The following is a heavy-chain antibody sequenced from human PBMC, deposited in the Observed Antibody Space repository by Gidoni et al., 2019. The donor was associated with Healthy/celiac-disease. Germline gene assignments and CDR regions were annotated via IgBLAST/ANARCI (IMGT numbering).Heavy chain of an antibody. D-gene: IGHD3-10*01. CDR3: ARDYGSGSSYPDY. V-gene: IGHV3-33*01. Sequence: LRLPCAASGFTFSSYGMHWVRQAPGKGLEWVAVIWYDGSNKYYADSVKGRFTISRDNSKNTLYLQMNSLRAEDTAVYYCARDYGSGSSYPDYWGQGTLVTVSS. CDR1: GFTFSSYG. J-gene: IGHJ4*02. CDR2: IWYDGSNK.